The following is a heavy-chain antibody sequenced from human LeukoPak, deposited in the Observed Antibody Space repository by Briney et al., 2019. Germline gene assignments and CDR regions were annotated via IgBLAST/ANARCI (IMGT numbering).Heavy chain of an antibody. J-gene: IGHJ3*02. CDR1: GYTFTSYD. Sequence: GASVKVSCKASGYTFTSYDINWVRQATGQGLEWMGWINPNSGATNYAQNFQGRVTMTRDTSINTAYMDLTRLRSDDTAVYYCAREASNAFDIWGQGTMVTVSS. V-gene: IGHV1-2*02. CDR3: AREASNAFDI. CDR2: INPNSGAT.